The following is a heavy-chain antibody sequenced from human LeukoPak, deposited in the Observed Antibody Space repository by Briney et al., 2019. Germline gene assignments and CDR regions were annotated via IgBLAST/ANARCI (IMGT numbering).Heavy chain of an antibody. J-gene: IGHJ6*03. CDR2: IYYSGST. V-gene: IGHV4-39*07. CDR1: GGSISSSSYY. D-gene: IGHD6-25*01. Sequence: PSETLSLTCTVSGGSISSSSYYWGWIRQPPGKGLEWIGSIYYSGSTYYNPSLKSRVTISVDTSKNQFSLKLSSVTAADTAVYFCARAGGASAYYFYYMDVWGKGTTVTVSS. CDR3: ARAGGASAYYFYYMDV.